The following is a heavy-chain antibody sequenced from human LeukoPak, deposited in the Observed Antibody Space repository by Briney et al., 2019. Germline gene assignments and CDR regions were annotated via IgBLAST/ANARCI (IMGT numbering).Heavy chain of an antibody. V-gene: IGHV1-2*02. Sequence: GGSVTDTCKSSGYTFTGYFMHWVRQAPGQGLEWMGWIKPNSGGTNYAQKFQGRVTMTRNTSINTANMGLSRLRSDDTAMYYCARVTISRTVVANFDSWGQGTLVTVSS. CDR3: ARVTISRTVVANFDS. CDR1: GYTFTGYF. J-gene: IGHJ4*02. CDR2: IKPNSGGT. D-gene: IGHD3-22*01.